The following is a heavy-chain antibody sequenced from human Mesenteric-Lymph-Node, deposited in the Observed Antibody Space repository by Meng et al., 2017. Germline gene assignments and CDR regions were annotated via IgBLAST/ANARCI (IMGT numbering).Heavy chain of an antibody. CDR1: GGSISSSDYY. V-gene: IGHV4-30-4*01. J-gene: IGHJ3*02. CDR2: IYYSGST. CDR3: ARDSRMTTVLASQNDAFDI. Sequence: QVHLQESGPGLVKPSQTLSLTCPVSGGSISSSDYYWSWIRQPPGKGLEWIGYIYYSGSTYYNPSLKSRVTISVDTSKNQFSLKLRSVTAADTAVYYCARDSRMTTVLASQNDAFDIWGQGTMVTVSS. D-gene: IGHD4-17*01.